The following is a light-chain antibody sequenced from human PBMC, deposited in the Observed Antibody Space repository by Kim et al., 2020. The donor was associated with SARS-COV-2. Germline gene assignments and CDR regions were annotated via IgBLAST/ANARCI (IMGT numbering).Light chain of an antibody. CDR1: RSVLYSSDNKNY. V-gene: IGKV4-1*01. CDR2: WAS. CDR3: QQYYSNSPVT. Sequence: SINCKSSRSVLYSSDNKNYLAWYQQKPGQPPKLLISWASTRESGVPDRFSGSGSGTDFTLTISSLQTEDVELYYCQQYYSNSPVTFGQGTRLEIK. J-gene: IGKJ5*01.